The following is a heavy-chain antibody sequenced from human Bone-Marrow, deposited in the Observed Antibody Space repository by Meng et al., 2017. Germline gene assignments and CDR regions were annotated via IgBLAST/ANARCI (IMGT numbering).Heavy chain of an antibody. CDR2: ISWNSGTI. V-gene: IGHV3-9*01. J-gene: IGHJ5*02. CDR1: GISFEDDA. CDR3: AKAPSLGLSFGWFDP. Sequence: SLKISCAASGISFEDDAMHWVRQAPGKGLEWVSGISWNSGTIVYGDSVKGRFTISRDNGKKSLYLQMNSLRAEDTALYYCAKAPSLGLSFGWFDPWGQGTLVTVSS. D-gene: IGHD3-16*02.